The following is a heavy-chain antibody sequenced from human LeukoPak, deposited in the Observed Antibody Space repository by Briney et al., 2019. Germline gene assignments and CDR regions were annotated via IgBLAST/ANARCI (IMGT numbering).Heavy chain of an antibody. CDR1: GFTFSTSD. V-gene: IGHV3-48*03. J-gene: IGHJ5*02. D-gene: IGHD3-10*01. CDR3: AREDVPHYYNSPVVGWFDP. CDR2: ISGSGAAT. Sequence: AGSLRLSCAASGFTFSTSDMHRVRQAPGKGLEWIACISGSGAATYYADSVKGRFTISRDDATNSLYLQMNNLRVADTALYYCAREDVPHYYNSPVVGWFDPWGQGTLVTVSP.